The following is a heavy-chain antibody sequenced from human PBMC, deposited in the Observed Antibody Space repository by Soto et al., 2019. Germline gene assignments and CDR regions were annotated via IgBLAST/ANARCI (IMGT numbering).Heavy chain of an antibody. CDR2: IYYSGST. CDR1: GDSISSSNYY. Sequence: SETLSLTCTVSGDSISSSNYYWGWIRQPPGKGLEWIGSIYYSGSTYYNPSLKSRVTISVDTSKNQFSLKLNSVTAAETAVYYCASYHGSESFYYNGIDYWGQGTLVTVSS. V-gene: IGHV4-39*01. J-gene: IGHJ4*02. D-gene: IGHD3-10*01. CDR3: ASYHGSESFYYNGIDY.